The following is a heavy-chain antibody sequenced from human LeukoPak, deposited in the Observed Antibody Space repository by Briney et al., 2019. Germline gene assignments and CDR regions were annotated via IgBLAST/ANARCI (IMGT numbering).Heavy chain of an antibody. D-gene: IGHD6-19*01. CDR3: TTEGVAGTFGGYYHYGMDV. CDR1: GFTFSNAW. CDR2: IKSKTDGGTR. Sequence: KAGGSLRLSCAASGFTFSNAWMNWVRQAPGKGLEWVGRIKSKTDGGTRDYAAPVKGRFTISRDDSKNTLYLQMNSLKTEDTAVYYCTTEGVAGTFGGYYHYGMDVWGQGPTVTVSS. V-gene: IGHV3-15*07. J-gene: IGHJ6*02.